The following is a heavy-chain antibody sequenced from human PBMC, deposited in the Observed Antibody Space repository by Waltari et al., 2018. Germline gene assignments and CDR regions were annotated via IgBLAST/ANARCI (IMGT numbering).Heavy chain of an antibody. J-gene: IGHJ4*02. CDR2: ISDSGVIT. CDR3: ARHLYSIDYLELGN. CDR1: GFDFLPDA. V-gene: IGHV3-23*01. D-gene: IGHD3-22*01. Sequence: EVHLLESGGGLAQPGGSLRLSCVGSGFDFLPDAMSWVRQGPGKGLEWVSGISDSGVITKYADSVKGRLTVSRDNSKNTVFLQLNSLRAEDTAIYYCARHLYSIDYLELGNWGQGTLVTVSS.